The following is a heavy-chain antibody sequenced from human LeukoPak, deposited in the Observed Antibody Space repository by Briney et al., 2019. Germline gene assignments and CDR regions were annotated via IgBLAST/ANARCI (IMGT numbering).Heavy chain of an antibody. Sequence: ASVKVSCKASGYTFTSYAITWVRQAPGQGLEWMGWISAYNGNTNYAQNLQGRVTMTTDTSTSTAYLELRSLRSDDTAMYYCARMEMATAIFDYWGQGTLVTVSS. V-gene: IGHV1-18*01. CDR2: ISAYNGNT. CDR3: ARMEMATAIFDY. CDR1: GYTFTSYA. D-gene: IGHD5-24*01. J-gene: IGHJ4*02.